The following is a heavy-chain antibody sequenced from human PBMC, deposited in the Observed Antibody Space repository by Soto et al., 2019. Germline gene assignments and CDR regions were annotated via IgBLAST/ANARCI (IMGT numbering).Heavy chain of an antibody. J-gene: IGHJ4*02. CDR1: GGSISSGGYY. Sequence: SETLSLTYTVSGGSISSGGYYWSWIRQPPGKWLEWIGEINHSGSTNYNPSLKSRVTISVDTSKNQFSLKLSSVTAADTAVYYCARGRRGLHYYDSSGYYAHPHLNFDYWGQGTLVTVYS. D-gene: IGHD3-22*01. V-gene: IGHV4-39*07. CDR2: INHSGST. CDR3: ARGRRGLHYYDSSGYYAHPHLNFDY.